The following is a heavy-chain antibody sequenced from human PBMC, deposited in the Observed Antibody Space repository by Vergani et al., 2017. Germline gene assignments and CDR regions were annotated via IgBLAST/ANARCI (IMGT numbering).Heavy chain of an antibody. CDR2: IFTGGTP. D-gene: IGHD2-15*01. J-gene: IGHJ4*02. Sequence: QVQLQESGPGLVKPSQTLSLTCTVSGASTSTGNYSWTWFRRPAGKGLEGLGRIFTGGTPDYKPSLKSRVTMSLDTSKNQFSLRLSSVTAADTAVYYCARGYCSRGSCYSGFTYGLDSWGQGTLVTVSS. CDR1: GASTSTGNYS. CDR3: ARGYCSRGSCYSGFTYGLDS. V-gene: IGHV4-61*02.